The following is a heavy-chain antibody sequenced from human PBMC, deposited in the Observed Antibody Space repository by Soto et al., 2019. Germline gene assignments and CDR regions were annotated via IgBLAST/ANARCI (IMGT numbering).Heavy chain of an antibody. J-gene: IGHJ6*03. CDR1: GFTFSSYG. CDR2: IWYDGSNK. CDR3: ARGNGDLHYYYYYYMDV. V-gene: IGHV3-33*01. D-gene: IGHD4-17*01. Sequence: QVQLVESGGGVVQPGRSLRLSCAASGFTFSSYGMHWVRQAPGKGLEWVAVIWYDGSNKYYADSVKGRFTISRDNSKNTLYLQMNSLRAEDTAVYYCARGNGDLHYYYYYYMDVWGKGTTVTVSS.